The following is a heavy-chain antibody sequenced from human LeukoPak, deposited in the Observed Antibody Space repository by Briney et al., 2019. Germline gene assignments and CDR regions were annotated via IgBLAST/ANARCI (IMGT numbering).Heavy chain of an antibody. V-gene: IGHV5-51*01. J-gene: IGHJ5*02. CDR2: TFLGGSDT. Sequence: GESLEISCKASGYNFTPYWIGWVRQMPGKGLEWMGITFLGGSDTKYSPPFQGLVTMSADRSTSTAYLQWNSLKASDTAMYYCARSSYGSGSWLDPWGQGTLVTVSS. CDR1: GYNFTPYW. CDR3: ARSSYGSGSWLDP. D-gene: IGHD3-10*01.